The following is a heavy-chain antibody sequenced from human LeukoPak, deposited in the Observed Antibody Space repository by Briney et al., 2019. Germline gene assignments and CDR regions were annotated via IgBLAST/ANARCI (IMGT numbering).Heavy chain of an antibody. CDR2: IRFDGSDA. CDR1: AFTFSTYG. D-gene: IGHD3-3*01. V-gene: IGHV3-30*02. J-gene: IGHJ6*03. CDR3: AKDGFDFWGAFPRYYYHMDV. Sequence: GGSLRLSCAASAFTFSTYGMHWVRQAPGKGLEWVAFIRFDGSDAYYADSVKGRLTISRDNSKNTLFLQMHSLRPEDTAVYYCAKDGFDFWGAFPRYYYHMDVWGQGTTVTVSS.